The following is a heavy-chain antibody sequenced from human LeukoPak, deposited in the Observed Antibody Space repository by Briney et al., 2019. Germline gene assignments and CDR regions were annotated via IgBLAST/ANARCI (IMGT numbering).Heavy chain of an antibody. D-gene: IGHD6-13*01. CDR1: GGSIGTYY. Sequence: ASETLSLTCTVSGGSIGTYYWSWIRQPPGKGLEWIGYIYYNGYTDYNPSLKSRVTISVDTSKNQFSLKLSSVTAADTAVYYCARLTYSSSWYSLDYWGQGTLVTVSS. CDR2: IYYNGYT. CDR3: ARLTYSSSWYSLDY. V-gene: IGHV4-59*01. J-gene: IGHJ4*02.